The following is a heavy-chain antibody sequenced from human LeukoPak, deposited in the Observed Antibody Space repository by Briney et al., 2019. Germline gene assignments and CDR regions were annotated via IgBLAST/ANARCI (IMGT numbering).Heavy chain of an antibody. J-gene: IGHJ4*02. V-gene: IGHV3-48*03. CDR3: ATGIAARPGGSFDY. D-gene: IGHD6-6*01. CDR2: ISSSGSTI. Sequence: PGGSLRLSCAASGFTFSSYEMNWVRQAQGKGLEWVSYISSSGSTIYYADSVKGRFTISRDNAKNSLYLQMNSLRAEDTAVYYCATGIAARPGGSFDYWGQGTLVTVSS. CDR1: GFTFSSYE.